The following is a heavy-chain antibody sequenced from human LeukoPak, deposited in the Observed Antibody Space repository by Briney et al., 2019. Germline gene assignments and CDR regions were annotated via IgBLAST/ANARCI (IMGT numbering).Heavy chain of an antibody. V-gene: IGHV3-74*01. J-gene: IGHJ4*02. CDR2: MNGDGSVT. CDR1: GFTFSGSW. D-gene: IGHD2/OR15-2a*01. CDR3: VGGLMGLSDY. Sequence: PGGSLRLSCAASGFTFSGSWMHWVRQAPGKGLVWVSRMNGDGSVTTYADSVKGRFTISRDNAKNTLYLQMNSLKAEDTAVYHCVGGLMGLSDYWGQGTLVTVSS.